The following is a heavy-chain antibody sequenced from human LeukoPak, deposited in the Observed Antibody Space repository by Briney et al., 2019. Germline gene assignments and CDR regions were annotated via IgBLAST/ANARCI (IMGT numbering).Heavy chain of an antibody. CDR1: GFTFDDYA. Sequence: HPGRSLRLSCAASGFTFDDYAMHWVRHAPGKGLEWVSGISWNSGSIGYADSVKGRFTISRDNAKNSLYLQMNSLRAEDTALYYCAKEVRYYYDSSGYGNWFDPWGQGTLVTVSS. CDR3: AKEVRYYYDSSGYGNWFDP. CDR2: ISWNSGSI. D-gene: IGHD3-22*01. V-gene: IGHV3-9*01. J-gene: IGHJ5*02.